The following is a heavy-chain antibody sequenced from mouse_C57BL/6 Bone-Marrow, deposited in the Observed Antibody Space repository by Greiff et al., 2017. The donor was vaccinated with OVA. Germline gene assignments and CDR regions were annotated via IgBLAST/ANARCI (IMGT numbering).Heavy chain of an antibody. CDR2: IDPEDGET. Sequence: EVQGVESGAELVKPGASVKLSCTASGFNIKDYYMHWVKQRTEQGLEWIGRIDPEDGETKYAPKFQGKATITADTSSNTAYLQLSSLTSEDTAVYYCASYYSNYYYAMDYWGQGTSVTVSS. J-gene: IGHJ4*01. V-gene: IGHV14-2*01. D-gene: IGHD2-5*01. CDR3: ASYYSNYYYAMDY. CDR1: GFNIKDYY.